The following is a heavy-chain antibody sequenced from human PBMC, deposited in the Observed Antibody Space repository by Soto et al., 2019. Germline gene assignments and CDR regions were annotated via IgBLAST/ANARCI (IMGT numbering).Heavy chain of an antibody. D-gene: IGHD3-22*01. V-gene: IGHV3-74*01. CDR1: GFTFNNYW. CDR2: INSDGSIT. Sequence: PGGSLRLSCAASGFTFNNYWMHWVRQAPGKGLVWVSRINSDGSITNYADSVKGRFTISRDNAKNTLYLQMNSLRAEDTAVYYCARDKEGRSRYYYDSSGYIYPYYYGTDVWGQGTTVTVSS. J-gene: IGHJ6*02. CDR3: ARDKEGRSRYYYDSSGYIYPYYYGTDV.